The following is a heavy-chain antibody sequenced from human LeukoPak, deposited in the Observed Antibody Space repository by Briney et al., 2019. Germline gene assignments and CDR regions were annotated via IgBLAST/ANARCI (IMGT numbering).Heavy chain of an antibody. CDR3: ARSGSYENPCGGDCYSKWFDP. D-gene: IGHD2-21*02. CDR2: ISSSGSTI. V-gene: IGHV3-48*04. J-gene: IGHJ5*02. CDR1: GFTFSSYA. Sequence: PGGSLRLSCAASGFTFSSYAMSWVRQAPGKGLEWVSYISSSGSTIYYADSVKGRFTISRDNAKNSLYLQMNSLRSEDTAVYYCARSGSYENPCGGDCYSKWFDPWGQGTLVTVSS.